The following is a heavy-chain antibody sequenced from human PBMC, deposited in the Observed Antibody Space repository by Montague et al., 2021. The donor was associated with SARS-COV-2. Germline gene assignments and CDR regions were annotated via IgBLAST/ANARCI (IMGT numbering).Heavy chain of an antibody. CDR2: IYHSGST. CDR1: GGSISSSNW. D-gene: IGHD1-26*01. J-gene: IGHJ4*02. CDR3: ARVKEASGRGRLDN. V-gene: IGHV4-4*02. Sequence: SETLSLTCAVSGGSISSSNWWSWVRQPPGKGLEWFGEIYHSGSTNYNPSLKSRVIISIDTSKKQFSLKLTSVTAADTALYFCARVKEASGRGRLDNWGQGTLVTVSS.